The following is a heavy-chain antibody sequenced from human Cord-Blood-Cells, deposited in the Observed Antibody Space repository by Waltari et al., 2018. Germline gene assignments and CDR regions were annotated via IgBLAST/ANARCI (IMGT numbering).Heavy chain of an antibody. CDR3: ARGKTSSSWFDY. D-gene: IGHD6-13*01. V-gene: IGHV4-34*01. Sequence: QVQLQQWGAGLLKPSETLSLTCAVYGGSFSGYSWSWIRQPPGKGLEWIGEINHSGSTNYNPSLKSRVTISVDTSKNQFSLKLSSVTAADTAVYYCARGKTSSSWFDYWGQGTLVTVSS. CDR2: INHSGST. J-gene: IGHJ4*02. CDR1: GGSFSGYS.